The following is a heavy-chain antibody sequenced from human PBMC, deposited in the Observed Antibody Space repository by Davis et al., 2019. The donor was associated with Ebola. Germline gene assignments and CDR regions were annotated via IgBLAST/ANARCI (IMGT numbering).Heavy chain of an antibody. CDR2: ISSSSRYT. CDR3: ARDRGYSYGTGNYYYGMDV. J-gene: IGHJ6*02. CDR1: GFTFSSYS. V-gene: IGHV3-21*01. D-gene: IGHD5-18*01. Sequence: GESLKISCAASGFTFSSYSMNWVRQAPVKGLEWVASISSSSRYTYYADSVKGRFTISRDNSKNTLYLQMNSLRAEDTAVYYCARDRGYSYGTGNYYYGMDVWGQGTTVTVSS.